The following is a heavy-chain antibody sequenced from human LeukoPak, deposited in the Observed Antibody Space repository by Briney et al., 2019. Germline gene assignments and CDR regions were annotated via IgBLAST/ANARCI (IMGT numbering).Heavy chain of an antibody. Sequence: NPSETLSLTCTVSGYSISSTYYWGWIRQPPGKGLEWIGSIYHSGSTYYNPSLKSRVTISVDTSKNQFSLKVTSVTAADTAVYYCATDRGVRGIMDYWGQGILVTVSS. V-gene: IGHV4-38-2*02. D-gene: IGHD3-10*01. J-gene: IGHJ4*02. CDR2: IYHSGST. CDR1: GYSISSTYY. CDR3: ATDRGVRGIMDY.